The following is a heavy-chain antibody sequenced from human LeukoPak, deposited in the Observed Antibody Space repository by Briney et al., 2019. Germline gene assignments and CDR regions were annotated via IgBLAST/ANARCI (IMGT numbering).Heavy chain of an antibody. D-gene: IGHD2-2*01. J-gene: IGHJ5*02. CDR3: ARGACSGTSCFPFDP. V-gene: IGHV7-4-1*02. Sequence: ASVTVSFTASGYTFTTSAMNWVRQAPGQGLEWMGWINTNTGNPTYAQGFTGRFVFSLDTSVSTAYLQISSLKAEDTAVYYCARGACSGTSCFPFDPWGQGTQVTVSS. CDR1: GYTFTTSA. CDR2: INTNTGNP.